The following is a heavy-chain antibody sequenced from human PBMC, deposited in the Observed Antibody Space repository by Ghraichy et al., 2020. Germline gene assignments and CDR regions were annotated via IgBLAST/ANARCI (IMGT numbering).Heavy chain of an antibody. CDR2: ISYDGSNK. Sequence: GGSLRLSCAASGFTFSSYAMHWVRQAPGKGLEWVAVISYDGSNKYYADSVKGRFTISRDNSKNTLYLQMNSLRAEDTAVYYCARESDYYGSGNGMDVWGQGTTVTVSS. CDR1: GFTFSSYA. D-gene: IGHD3-10*01. J-gene: IGHJ6*02. V-gene: IGHV3-30-3*01. CDR3: ARESDYYGSGNGMDV.